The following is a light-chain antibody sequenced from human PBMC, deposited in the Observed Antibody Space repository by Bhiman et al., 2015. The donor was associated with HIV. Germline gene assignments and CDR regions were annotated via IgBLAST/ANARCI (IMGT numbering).Light chain of an antibody. Sequence: KYTLTQPHSVSESPGKTITISCIRNTGNIADNYVQWYRQRPGGSPTTVIYEDTQRPSGVPARFSGSIDRSSNSASLTISALKTEDEADYFCQSYDDDYRVFGGGTKVTV. V-gene: IGLV6-57*01. CDR2: EDT. CDR1: TGNIADNY. J-gene: IGLJ3*02. CDR3: QSYDDDYRV.